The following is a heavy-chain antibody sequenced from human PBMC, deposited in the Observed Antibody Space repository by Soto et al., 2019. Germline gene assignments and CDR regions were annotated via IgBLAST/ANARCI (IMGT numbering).Heavy chain of an antibody. V-gene: IGHV3-53*04. Sequence: EVPLVESGGGLVQPGGSLRLSCAASGFTVGNSYMTWVRQAPGMGLEWVSVIFSGGTTYYADSVKGRFTISRHNSKNTVYLQMNSLRAEDTALYYCARDRYGDTYWFDPWGQGTLVTVSS. D-gene: IGHD4-17*01. J-gene: IGHJ5*02. CDR2: IFSGGTT. CDR1: GFTVGNSY. CDR3: ARDRYGDTYWFDP.